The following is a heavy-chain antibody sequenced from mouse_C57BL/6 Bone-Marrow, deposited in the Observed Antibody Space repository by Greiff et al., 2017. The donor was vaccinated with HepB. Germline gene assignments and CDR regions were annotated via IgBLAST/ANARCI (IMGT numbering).Heavy chain of an antibody. D-gene: IGHD2-5*01. CDR3: TENYSKIWFAY. J-gene: IGHJ3*01. CDR2: IRLKSDNYAT. Sequence: DVKLVESGGGLVQPGGSMKLSCVASGFTFSNYWMNWVRQSPEKGLEWVAQIRLKSDNYATHYAESVKGRFTISRDDSKSSVYLQMNNLRAEDTGIYYCTENYSKIWFAYWGQGTLVTVSA. V-gene: IGHV6-3*01. CDR1: GFTFSNYW.